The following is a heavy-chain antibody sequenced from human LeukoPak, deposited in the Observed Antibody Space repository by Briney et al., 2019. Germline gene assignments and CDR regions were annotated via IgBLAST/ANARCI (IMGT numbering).Heavy chain of an antibody. D-gene: IGHD3-9*01. V-gene: IGHV4-4*07. CDR1: GGSISSYY. CDR3: EREESGYHYCYYYYYMDV. J-gene: IGHJ6*03. CDR2: IYTSGST. Sequence: SETLSLTCTVSGGSISSYYWSWIRQPAGTGLEWIGRIYTSGSTNYNPSLKSQVTMSVDTSKNQFSLKLSSVTAADTAVYYCEREESGYHYCYYYYYMDVWGKGTTVTVSS.